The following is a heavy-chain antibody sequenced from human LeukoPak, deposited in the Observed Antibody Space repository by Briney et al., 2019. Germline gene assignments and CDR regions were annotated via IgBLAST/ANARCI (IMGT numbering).Heavy chain of an antibody. V-gene: IGHV4-61*02. J-gene: IGHJ4*02. CDR1: GGSISSGSYY. Sequence: SQTLSLTCTVSGGSISSGSYYWSWIRQPAGKGLEWIGRIYTSGSTNYNPSLKSRVTISVDTSKNQFSLRLSSVTAADTAVYYCASSNALVWGYFDYWGQGTLVTVYS. D-gene: IGHD7-27*01. CDR2: IYTSGST. CDR3: ASSNALVWGYFDY.